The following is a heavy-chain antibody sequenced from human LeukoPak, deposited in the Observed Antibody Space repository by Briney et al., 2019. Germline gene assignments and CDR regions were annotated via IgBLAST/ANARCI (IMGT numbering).Heavy chain of an antibody. V-gene: IGHV3-7*01. CDR2: IKQDGSET. Sequence: GGSLRLSCAASRFTSSNYWMSWVRQAPGKGLEWVANIKQDGSETYYVDSVKGRFTVSRDNAKNSLSLQMNSLRAEDTAVYYCARQRGSGCLDYWGQGTLVTVSS. CDR3: ARQRGSGCLDY. D-gene: IGHD6-19*01. J-gene: IGHJ4*02. CDR1: RFTSSNYW.